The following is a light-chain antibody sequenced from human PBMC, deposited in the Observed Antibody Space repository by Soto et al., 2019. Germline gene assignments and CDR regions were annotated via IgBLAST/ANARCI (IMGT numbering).Light chain of an antibody. CDR2: GAS. J-gene: IGKJ5*01. CDR3: QQYGSSPPIT. CDR1: QSVSSSY. V-gene: IGKV3-20*01. Sequence: EIMLTQSPGTLSLSPGERATLSCRASQSVSSSYLAWYQQKPGQAPRLLIYGASSRATGIPDRFSGSGSGTHFTLTISRLEPEDFAVYYCQQYGSSPPITFGQGTRLEIK.